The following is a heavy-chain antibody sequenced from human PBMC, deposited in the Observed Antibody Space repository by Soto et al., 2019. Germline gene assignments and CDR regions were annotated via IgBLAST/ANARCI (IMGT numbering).Heavy chain of an antibody. J-gene: IGHJ4*02. D-gene: IGHD4-17*01. V-gene: IGHV4-4*02. CDR3: ARLFPHDYGDYRDY. CDR2: IYHSGST. CDR1: GGSISSSNW. Sequence: QVQLQESGPGLVKPSGTLSLTCAVSGGSISSSNWWSWVRQPPGKGLEWIGEIYHSGSTNYNPSLKSRVTISVDTSKHQFSLKLSSVAAADTAVYYCARLFPHDYGDYRDYWGQGTLVTVSS.